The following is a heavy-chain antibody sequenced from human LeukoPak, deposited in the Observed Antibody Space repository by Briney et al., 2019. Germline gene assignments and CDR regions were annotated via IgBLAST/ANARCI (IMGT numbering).Heavy chain of an antibody. V-gene: IGHV1-69*13. CDR1: GGTFSSYA. CDR3: ARLTDIVVVPAGITGTTNDY. J-gene: IGHJ4*02. D-gene: IGHD2-2*02. CDR2: IIPIFGTA. Sequence: ASVKVSCKASGGTFSSYAISWVRQAPGQGLEWMGGIIPIFGTANYAQKSQGRVTITADESTSTAYMELSSLRSEDTAVYYCARLTDIVVVPAGITGTTNDYWGQGTLVTVSS.